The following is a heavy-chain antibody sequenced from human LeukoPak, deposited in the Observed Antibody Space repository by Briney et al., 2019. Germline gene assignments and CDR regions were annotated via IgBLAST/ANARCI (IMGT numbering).Heavy chain of an antibody. D-gene: IGHD2-15*01. J-gene: IGHJ4*02. CDR3: ASSPLLGYCSGGSCLNLDY. V-gene: IGHV1-2*02. Sequence: ASVKVSCKASGYTFTGYYMHWVRQPPGQGLEWMGWINPNSGGTNYAQKFQGRVTMTRDTSISTAYMELSRLRSADTAVYYCASSPLLGYCSGGSCLNLDYWGQGTLVTVSS. CDR2: INPNSGGT. CDR1: GYTFTGYY.